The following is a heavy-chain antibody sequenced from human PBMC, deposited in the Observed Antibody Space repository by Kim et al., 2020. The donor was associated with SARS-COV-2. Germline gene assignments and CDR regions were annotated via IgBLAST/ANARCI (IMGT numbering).Heavy chain of an antibody. V-gene: IGHV3-33*06. Sequence: VKGRITISRDNSKNTLYLQMNSLRAEDTAVYYCAKVRYSYGYDYYYGMDVWGQGTTVTVSS. J-gene: IGHJ6*02. CDR3: AKVRYSYGYDYYYGMDV. D-gene: IGHD5-18*01.